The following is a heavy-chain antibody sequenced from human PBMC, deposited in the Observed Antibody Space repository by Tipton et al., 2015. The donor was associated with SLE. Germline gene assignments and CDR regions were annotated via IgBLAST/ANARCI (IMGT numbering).Heavy chain of an antibody. CDR1: GGSISSYY. J-gene: IGHJ5*02. Sequence: TLSLTCTVSGGSISSYYWSWIRQPAGKGLEWIGRIYTSGSTNYNPSLKSRVTMSVDTSKNQFSLKLTSVTAADTAIYYCARESDYTMVWDTWGQGTLVTVSS. CDR3: ARESDYTMVWDT. D-gene: IGHD2-2*02. V-gene: IGHV4-4*07. CDR2: IYTSGST.